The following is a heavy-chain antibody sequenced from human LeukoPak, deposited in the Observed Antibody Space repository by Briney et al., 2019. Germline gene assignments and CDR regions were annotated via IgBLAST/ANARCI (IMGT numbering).Heavy chain of an antibody. CDR1: GGSISSGGYY. CDR2: IYHSGST. D-gene: IGHD6-6*01. CDR3: ARQDSSSSRTPMFDY. V-gene: IGHV4-30-2*01. Sequence: PSQTLSLTCTVSGGSISSGGYYWSWIRQPPGKGLEWIGYIYHSGSTYYNPSLKSRVTISVDTSKNQFSLKLSSVTAADTAVYYCARQDSSSSRTPMFDYWGQGTLVTVSS. J-gene: IGHJ4*02.